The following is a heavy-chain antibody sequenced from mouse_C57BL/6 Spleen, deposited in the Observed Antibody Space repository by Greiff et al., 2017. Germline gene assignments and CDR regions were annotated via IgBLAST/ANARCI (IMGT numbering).Heavy chain of an antibody. Sequence: EVMLVESEGGLVQPGSSMKLSCTASGFTFSDYYMAWVRQVPEKGLEWVANINYDGSSTYYLDSLKSRFIISRDNAKNILYLQMSSLKSEDTATYYCARVYYGSSYGWFDYWGQGTTLTVSS. D-gene: IGHD1-1*01. CDR3: ARVYYGSSYGWFDY. V-gene: IGHV5-16*01. J-gene: IGHJ2*01. CDR2: INYDGSST. CDR1: GFTFSDYY.